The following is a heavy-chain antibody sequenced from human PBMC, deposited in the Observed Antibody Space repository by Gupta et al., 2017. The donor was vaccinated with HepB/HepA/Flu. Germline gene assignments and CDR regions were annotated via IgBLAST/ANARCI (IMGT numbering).Heavy chain of an antibody. CDR2: ISSSDSII. J-gene: IGHJ5*02. V-gene: IGHV3-11*01. D-gene: IGHD6-13*01. CDR1: GFTFSDYS. Sequence: QVQLVESGGGLVKPAGSLRLSCAASGFTFSDYSMSWIRQAPGKGLEWVSYISSSDSIIYYADSVKGRFTISRDNAKNSLYLQMSSLRAEDTXFXYCARGXVAAAGTGGWFDPWGQGTLVTVSS. CDR3: ARGXVAAAGTGGWFDP.